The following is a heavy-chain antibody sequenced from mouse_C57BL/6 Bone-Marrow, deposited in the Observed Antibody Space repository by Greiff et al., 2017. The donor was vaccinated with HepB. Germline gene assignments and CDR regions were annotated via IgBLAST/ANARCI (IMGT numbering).Heavy chain of an antibody. Sequence: EVKVEESGGGLVQPGGSMKLSCVASGFTFSNYWMNWVRQSPEKGLEWVAQIRLKSDNYATHYAESVKGRFTISRDDSKSSVYLQMNNLRAEDTGIYYCTVRNLLPTYYFDYWGQGTTLTVSS. D-gene: IGHD1-1*01. CDR3: TVRNLLPTYYFDY. J-gene: IGHJ2*01. CDR1: GFTFSNYW. V-gene: IGHV6-3*01. CDR2: IRLKSDNYAT.